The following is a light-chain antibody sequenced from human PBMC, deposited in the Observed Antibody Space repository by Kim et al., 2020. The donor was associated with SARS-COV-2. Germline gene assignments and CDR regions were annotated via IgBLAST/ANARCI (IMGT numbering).Light chain of an antibody. J-gene: IGLJ3*02. CDR2: SNN. Sequence: QRVTISCDGTSSNIGSNTVNWYQQLPGTAPKLLIFSNNERPSGVPDRFSGSKSGTSASLAISGLQSEDEADYYCAVWDDSLTGSWVFGGGTQLTVL. V-gene: IGLV1-44*01. CDR1: SSNIGSNT. CDR3: AVWDDSLTGSWV.